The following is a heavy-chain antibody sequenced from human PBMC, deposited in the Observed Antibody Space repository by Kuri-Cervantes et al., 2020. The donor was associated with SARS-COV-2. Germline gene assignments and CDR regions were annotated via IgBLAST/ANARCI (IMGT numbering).Heavy chain of an antibody. J-gene: IGHJ6*02. CDR2: ISGSGGST. CDR1: GFTFSSYA. CDR3: ARAPIYCSSTSCYGAYGMDV. D-gene: IGHD2-2*01. Sequence: GSLRLSCAASGFTFSSYAMSWVRQAPGKGLEWVSAISGSGGSTYYADSVKGRFTISRDNSKNTLYLQMNSLRAEDTAVYYCARAPIYCSSTSCYGAYGMDVWGQGTTVTVSS. V-gene: IGHV3-23*01.